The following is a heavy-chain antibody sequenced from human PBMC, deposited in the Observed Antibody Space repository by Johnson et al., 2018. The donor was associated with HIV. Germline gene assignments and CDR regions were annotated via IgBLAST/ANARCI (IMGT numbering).Heavy chain of an antibody. D-gene: IGHD6-19*01. CDR2: ISFVGVKK. V-gene: IGHV3-30*03. Sequence: PGRSLRLSCAASGFTFSSYDMAWVRKAPGKGLEWVTAISFVGVKKYYADSVKGRFTISRDNSKGTLYLQMDGLRAEDTALYYCAVTVHSSGWYGGDDAFDIWGQGTMVTVSS. J-gene: IGHJ3*02. CDR3: AVTVHSSGWYGGDDAFDI. CDR1: GFTFSSYD.